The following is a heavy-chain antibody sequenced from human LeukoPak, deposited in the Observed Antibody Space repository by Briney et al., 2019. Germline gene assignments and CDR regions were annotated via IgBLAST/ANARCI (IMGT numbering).Heavy chain of an antibody. CDR1: GFMFSDYA. D-gene: IGHD6-13*01. V-gene: IGHV3-15*05. CDR3: TTEAPYTSGWFS. J-gene: IGHJ5*02. Sequence: AGGSLRLSCAACGFMFSDYAMHWVRQTPGKGLEWVGRIKTRGDGATTDLTAPVKGRLAISRDDSKSTLYLHMNSLTIDDTAVYYCTTEAPYTSGWFSWGQGTLVTVSS. CDR2: IKTRGDGATT.